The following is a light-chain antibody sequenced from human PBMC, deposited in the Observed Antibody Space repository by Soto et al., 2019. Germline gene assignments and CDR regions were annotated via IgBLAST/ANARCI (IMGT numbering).Light chain of an antibody. Sequence: QSVLTQPPSVSGAPGQRVTISCTGSSSNIGAGYGVHWYQQLPGTAPKPLIYVNSNRPSGVPDRFSGSKSGTSASLAITGLRAEDEADYYCQSYDSSLSGWVFGGGTKVTVL. CDR1: SSNIGAGYG. J-gene: IGLJ3*02. CDR3: QSYDSSLSGWV. V-gene: IGLV1-40*01. CDR2: VNS.